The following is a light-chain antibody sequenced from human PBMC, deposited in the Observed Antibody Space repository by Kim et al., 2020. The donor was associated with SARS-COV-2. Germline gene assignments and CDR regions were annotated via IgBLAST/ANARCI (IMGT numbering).Light chain of an antibody. CDR2: DVT. V-gene: IGLV2-11*03. CDR3: CSHAGTYVV. CDR1: SSDVGGYNH. Sequence: PGQSVTISCTGTSSDVGGYNHVSWYQQHPGKVPNLMIYDVTTRPSGVPDRFSGSKSGNTASLTISGLQAEDEADYYCCSHAGTYVVFGGGTQLTVL. J-gene: IGLJ2*01.